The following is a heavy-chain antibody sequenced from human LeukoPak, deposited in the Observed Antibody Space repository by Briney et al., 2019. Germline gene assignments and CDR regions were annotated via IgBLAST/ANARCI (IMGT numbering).Heavy chain of an antibody. J-gene: IGHJ6*03. V-gene: IGHV3-30*04. D-gene: IGHD6-13*01. CDR3: ARERYSSSWVPTYYYYYYMDV. Sequence: GGSLRLSCAASGFTFSSYAMHWVRQAPGKGLEWVAVISYDGSNKYYADSVKGRFTISRDNSKNTLYLQMNSLRAEDTAVYYCARERYSSSWVPTYYYYYYMDVWGKGTTVTISS. CDR1: GFTFSSYA. CDR2: ISYDGSNK.